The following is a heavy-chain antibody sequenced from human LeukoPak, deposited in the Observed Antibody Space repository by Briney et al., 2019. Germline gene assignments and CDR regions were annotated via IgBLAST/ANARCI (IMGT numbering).Heavy chain of an antibody. J-gene: IGHJ4*02. V-gene: IGHV4-4*02. Sequence: PSETLSLTCAVSGGSISSSNCWSWVRQPPGKGLDWIGEINHSGTTNYNPSLRSRVTISVDKSKNHFSLKLSSVTAADTAVYYCARWYYDGSGYYYDFWGQGTLVTVSS. CDR3: ARWYYDGSGYYYDF. D-gene: IGHD3-22*01. CDR1: GGSISSSNC. CDR2: INHSGTT.